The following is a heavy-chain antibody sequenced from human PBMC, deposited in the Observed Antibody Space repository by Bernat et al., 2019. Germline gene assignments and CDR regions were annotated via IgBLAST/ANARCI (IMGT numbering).Heavy chain of an antibody. J-gene: IGHJ6*02. CDR3: TRVHSGYSSIYGMDV. CDR2: IRSKAYGRRT. CDR1: GFTFGDYA. Sequence: EVQLVESGGGLVQPGRSLRLSCTASGFTFGDYAMSWFRQAPGKGLVRVGFIRSKAYGRRTEYAASEKGRLTISRKDSKSIAYLQMNSLITEDTAVYYCTRVHSGYSSIYGMDVWGQGTTVTVSS. D-gene: IGHD3-22*01. V-gene: IGHV3-49*03.